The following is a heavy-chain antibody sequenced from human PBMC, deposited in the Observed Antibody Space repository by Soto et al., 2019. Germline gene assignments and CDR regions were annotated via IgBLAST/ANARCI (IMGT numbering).Heavy chain of an antibody. V-gene: IGHV1-69*01. CDR1: GGTFSSYA. CDR3: ASGRGIAAAGYFYYYYYCMDV. CDR2: IIPIFGTA. Sequence: QVQLVQSGAEVKKPGSSVKVSCKASGGTFSSYAISWVRQAPGQGLEWMGGIIPIFGTANYAQKFQGRVTITADESTSTAYMELSSLRSEDTAVSYRASGRGIAAAGYFYYYYYCMDVWGQGTTVTVSS. D-gene: IGHD6-13*01. J-gene: IGHJ6*02.